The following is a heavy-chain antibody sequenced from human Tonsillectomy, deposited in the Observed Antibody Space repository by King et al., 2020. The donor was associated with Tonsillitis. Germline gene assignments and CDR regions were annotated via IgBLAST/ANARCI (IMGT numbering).Heavy chain of an antibody. J-gene: IGHJ3*02. CDR2: IYTSGST. CDR3: ARDELPTVTVDAFDI. D-gene: IGHD4-11*01. V-gene: IGHV4-4*07. Sequence: QLQESGPGLVKPSETLSLTCTVSGGSISSYYWSWIRQPAGKGLEWIGRIYTSGSTNYNPSLKSRVTMSVDTSKNQFSLKLSSVTAADTAVYYCARDELPTVTVDAFDIWGQGTMVTVSS. CDR1: GGSISSYY.